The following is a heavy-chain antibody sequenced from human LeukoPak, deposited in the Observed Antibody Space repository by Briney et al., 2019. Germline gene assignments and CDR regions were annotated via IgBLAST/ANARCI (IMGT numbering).Heavy chain of an antibody. Sequence: SVKVSCKASGYTFSNYGISWVRQAPGQGLECMGGIIPIFGTANYAQKFQGRVTITADESTSTAYMELSSLRSEDTAVYYCARDYYYDSSGYPAYYYYYYYMDVWGKGTTVTVSS. D-gene: IGHD3-22*01. CDR1: GYTFSNYG. CDR2: IIPIFGTA. J-gene: IGHJ6*03. V-gene: IGHV1-69*13. CDR3: ARDYYYDSSGYPAYYYYYYYMDV.